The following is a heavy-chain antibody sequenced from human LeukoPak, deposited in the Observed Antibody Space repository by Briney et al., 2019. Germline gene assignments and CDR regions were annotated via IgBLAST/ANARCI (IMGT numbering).Heavy chain of an antibody. CDR1: GGSISSYY. V-gene: IGHV4-59*12. CDR3: ARESMVNGMDV. CDR2: IYYSGST. Sequence: SETLSLTCTVSGGSISSYYWSWIRQPPGKGLEWIGYIYYSGSTNYNPSLKSRVTMSVDTSKNQFSLKLSSVTAADTAVYYCARESMVNGMDVWGQGTTVTVSS. D-gene: IGHD3-10*01. J-gene: IGHJ6*02.